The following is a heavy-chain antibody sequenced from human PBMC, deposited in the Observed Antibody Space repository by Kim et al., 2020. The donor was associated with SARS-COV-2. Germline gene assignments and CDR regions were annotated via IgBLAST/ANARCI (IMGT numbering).Heavy chain of an antibody. V-gene: IGHV4-59*08. Sequence: ETLSLTCTVSGGSISSYYWSWIRQPPGKGLEWIGYIYYSGSTNYNPSLKSRVTISVDTSKNQFSLKLSSVTAADTAVYYCARLALVRGYYFDYWGQGTLVTVSS. D-gene: IGHD3-10*01. J-gene: IGHJ4*02. CDR2: IYYSGST. CDR1: GGSISSYY. CDR3: ARLALVRGYYFDY.